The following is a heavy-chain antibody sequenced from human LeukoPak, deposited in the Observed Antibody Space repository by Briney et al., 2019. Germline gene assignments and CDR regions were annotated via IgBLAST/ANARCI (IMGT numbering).Heavy chain of an antibody. CDR2: IYYSGST. D-gene: IGHD6-19*01. Sequence: PSETLSLTCTVSGGSISSYYWSWIRQPPGKGLEWIGHIYYSGSTNYNPPLKSRVPISVVTSKNQLSLKLSSVTSADTAVYYFARDGDYSSGPLGWFDPWGQGTLVTVSS. J-gene: IGHJ5*02. CDR3: ARDGDYSSGPLGWFDP. V-gene: IGHV4-59*01. CDR1: GGSISSYY.